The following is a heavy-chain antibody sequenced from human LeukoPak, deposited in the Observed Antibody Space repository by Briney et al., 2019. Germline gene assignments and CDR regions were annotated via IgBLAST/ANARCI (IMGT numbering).Heavy chain of an antibody. CDR1: GFTFSNYA. CDR3: AKAGGLDHCYYMDV. CDR2: ISGSGGNT. V-gene: IGHV3-23*01. Sequence: PGGSLRLSCVDSGFTFSNYAMNWVRQAPGKGLEWVSAISGSGGNTYYADSVKGRLTISRDNSRNTLFLQINSLRAEDTAVYYCAKAGGLDHCYYMDVWGKGTTVTVSS. J-gene: IGHJ6*03.